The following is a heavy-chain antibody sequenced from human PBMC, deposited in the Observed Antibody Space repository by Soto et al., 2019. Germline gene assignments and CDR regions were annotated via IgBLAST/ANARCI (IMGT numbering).Heavy chain of an antibody. CDR3: ARGVPCGDCSKYYYYGMDV. J-gene: IGHJ6*02. Sequence: QVQLVESGGGVVQPGRSLRLSCAASGFTFSSYAMHWVRQAPGKGLEWVAVISYDGSNKYYADSVKGRFTISRDNSKNTLYLQMNSLRAEDTAVYYCARGVPCGDCSKYYYYGMDVWGQGTTVTVSS. CDR1: GFTFSSYA. V-gene: IGHV3-30-3*01. CDR2: ISYDGSNK. D-gene: IGHD2-21*02.